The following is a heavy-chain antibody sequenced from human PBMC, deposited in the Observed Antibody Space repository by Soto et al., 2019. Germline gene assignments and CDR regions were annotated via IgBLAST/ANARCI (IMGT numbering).Heavy chain of an antibody. CDR1: GHTSATSY. J-gene: IGHJ4*02. Sequence: QVQLLQSGAEVKKPGAAVKVSCEASGHTSATSYIHWVRQAPGQGLEWMGIINPSGGSTSYAQRFQGSVTMSTDTSTKTVYLEISSLRSDDTAVYYCATEAYGDSVPGYWGRGSLVTVSS. CDR3: ATEAYGDSVPGY. D-gene: IGHD4-17*01. V-gene: IGHV1-46*01. CDR2: INPSGGST.